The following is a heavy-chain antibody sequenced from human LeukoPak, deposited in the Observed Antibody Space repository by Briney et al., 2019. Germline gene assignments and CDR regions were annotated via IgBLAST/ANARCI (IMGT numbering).Heavy chain of an antibody. CDR3: ARGSLIARFDY. CDR1: GGSISGSSSY. D-gene: IGHD2-21*01. V-gene: IGHV4-39*01. CDR2: IYYSGSS. Sequence: SETLSLTCSVSGGSISGSSSYWGWIRQPPGKGLEWIGSIYYSGSSFDNPALKSRVTISVDTSKNQFSLKLSSVTAADTAVYYCARGSLIARFDYWGQGTLVTVSS. J-gene: IGHJ4*02.